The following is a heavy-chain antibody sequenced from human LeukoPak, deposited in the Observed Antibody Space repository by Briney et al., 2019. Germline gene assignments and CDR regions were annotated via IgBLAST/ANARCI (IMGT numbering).Heavy chain of an antibody. Sequence: SETLSLTCTASGCSISSYYWSWIRQPPGKGLEWIGYIYYSGSTNYNPSLKSRVTISVDTSKNQFSLKLSSVTAADTAVYYCASYNEGVDYWGQGTLVTVSS. J-gene: IGHJ4*02. CDR2: IYYSGST. V-gene: IGHV4-59*08. D-gene: IGHD1-1*01. CDR1: GCSISSYY. CDR3: ASYNEGVDY.